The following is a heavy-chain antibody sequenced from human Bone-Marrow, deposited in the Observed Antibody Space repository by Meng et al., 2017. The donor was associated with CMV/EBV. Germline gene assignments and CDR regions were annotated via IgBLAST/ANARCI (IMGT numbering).Heavy chain of an antibody. CDR1: GAAVSSGSHF. V-gene: IGHV4-61*01. D-gene: IGHD3-10*01. CDR3: AREGAGGYYGSGNIRSFDY. CDR2: IYYSGST. J-gene: IGHJ4*02. Sequence: LILSRTTAGAAVSSGSHFWSWIRQPPGKGLEWIGYIYYSGSTNYNPSLKSRVTISVDTSKNQFSLKLSSVTAADTAVYYGAREGAGGYYGSGNIRSFDYWGQGTLVTVSS.